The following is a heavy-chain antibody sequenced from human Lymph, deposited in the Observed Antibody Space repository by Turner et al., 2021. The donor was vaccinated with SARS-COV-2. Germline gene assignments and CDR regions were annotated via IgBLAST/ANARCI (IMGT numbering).Heavy chain of an antibody. J-gene: IGHJ6*02. D-gene: IGHD6-13*01. V-gene: IGHV3-53*02. CDR1: GLIVSRNY. Sequence: EVQLVETGGGLIQPGGSLRLSCAASGLIVSRNYMTWVRQAPGKGLEWVSVIYSGGTTYYADSVKGRFTISRDNSKNTLYLQMNSLRVEDTAVYYCARDLGTYGMDVWGQGTTVTVSS. CDR2: IYSGGTT. CDR3: ARDLGTYGMDV.